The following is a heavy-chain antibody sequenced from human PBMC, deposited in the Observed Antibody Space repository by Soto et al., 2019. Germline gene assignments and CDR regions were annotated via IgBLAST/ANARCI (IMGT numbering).Heavy chain of an antibody. Sequence: PSQTLSLTCAISGDSVSSNSATWNWIRQSPSRGLEWLGRTYYRSKWYNDYAISVKSRITINPDTSKNQFSLRLSSVIPDDTAVYYCGRAHLGSDRYILEPFDPWGQGTLVTVS. D-gene: IGHD1-1*01. J-gene: IGHJ5*02. CDR3: GRAHLGSDRYILEPFDP. CDR1: GDSVSSNSAT. V-gene: IGHV6-1*01. CDR2: TYYRSKWYN.